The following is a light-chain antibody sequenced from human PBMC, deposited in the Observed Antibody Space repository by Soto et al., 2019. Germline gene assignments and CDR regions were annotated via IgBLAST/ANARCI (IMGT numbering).Light chain of an antibody. CDR1: QSVSSSY. CDR3: QQYGSSLSWT. V-gene: IGKV3-20*01. J-gene: IGKJ1*01. CDR2: GAS. Sequence: EIVLTQSPGTLSLSPGERATLSCRASQSVSSSYLAWYQQKPGQAPRLRIYGASSRATGIPDRFSGSGSGTDFTLTISRLEPEDFAVYYCQQYGSSLSWTFGPGTKVEIK.